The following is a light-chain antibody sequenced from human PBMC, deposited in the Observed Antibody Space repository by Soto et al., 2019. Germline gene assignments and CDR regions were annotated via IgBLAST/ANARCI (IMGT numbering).Light chain of an antibody. CDR1: NIGSKG. J-gene: IGLJ2*01. CDR2: SDT. CDR3: QVWDGGSAHVV. V-gene: IGLV3-21*04. Sequence: SYELTQPPSVSVAPGKTASISCGGNNIGSKGVHWYQQKPGQAPVLVIYSDTDLPPVIPERFSGSNSANLATLTISRVETGDEAGYYCQVWDGGSAHVVFGGGTELAVL.